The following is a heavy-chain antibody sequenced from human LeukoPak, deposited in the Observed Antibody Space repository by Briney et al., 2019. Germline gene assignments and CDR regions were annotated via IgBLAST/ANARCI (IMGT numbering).Heavy chain of an antibody. V-gene: IGHV1-2*06. CDR2: INPNSGDT. CDR3: ARDQVGCSSTSCLIDY. CDR1: GYTFTGYY. J-gene: IGHJ4*02. Sequence: ASVKVSCKASGYTFTGYYIHWVRQAPGQGLEWMGRINPNSGDTNYAQKFQGRVTMTRDTSITTAYMELSRLRSDDTAVYYCARDQVGCSSTSCLIDYWGQGTLVPVSS. D-gene: IGHD2-2*01.